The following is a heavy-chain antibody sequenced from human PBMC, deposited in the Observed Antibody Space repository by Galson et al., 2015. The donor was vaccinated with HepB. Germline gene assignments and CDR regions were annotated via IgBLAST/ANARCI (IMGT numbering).Heavy chain of an antibody. V-gene: IGHV1-69*06. Sequence: SVKVSCKASGGTFSSYAISWVRQAPGQGLEWMGGIIPIFGTANYAQKFQGRVTITADKSTSTAYMELSSLRSEDTAVYYCARWHLSVVPAAMSAPYYYYGMDVWGQGTTVTVSS. CDR3: ARWHLSVVPAAMSAPYYYYGMDV. CDR2: IIPIFGTA. D-gene: IGHD2-2*01. CDR1: GGTFSSYA. J-gene: IGHJ6*02.